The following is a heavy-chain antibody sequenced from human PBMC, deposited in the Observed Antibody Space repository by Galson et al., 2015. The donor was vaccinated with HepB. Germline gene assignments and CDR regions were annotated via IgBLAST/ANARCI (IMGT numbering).Heavy chain of an antibody. D-gene: IGHD3-3*01. Sequence: SVKVSCKASGYTFSDYGISWVRQAPGQGLEWMGWISAYNGNTNYAQKFQGRVTMTTDTSTATAYMELRSLRSDDTAVYYCARAVTYDFSSGDYYYYMDFWGKGTTVIVSS. V-gene: IGHV1-18*01. CDR3: ARAVTYDFSSGDYYYYMDF. CDR1: GYTFSDYG. J-gene: IGHJ6*03. CDR2: ISAYNGNT.